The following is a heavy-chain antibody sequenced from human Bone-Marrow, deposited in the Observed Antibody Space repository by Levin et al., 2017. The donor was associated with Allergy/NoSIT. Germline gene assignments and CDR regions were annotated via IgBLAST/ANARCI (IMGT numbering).Heavy chain of an antibody. CDR2: IIPILGIA. CDR1: GGTFSSYT. CDR3: ARSRLGLVRGVMYDDYMDG. Sequence: KISCQASGGTFSSYTISWVRQAPGQGLEWMGRIIPILGIANYAQKFQGRVTITADKSTSTAYMELSSLRSEDTAVYYCARSRLGLVRGVMYDDYMDGWGKGTTVTVSS. V-gene: IGHV1-69*02. J-gene: IGHJ6*03. D-gene: IGHD3-10*01.